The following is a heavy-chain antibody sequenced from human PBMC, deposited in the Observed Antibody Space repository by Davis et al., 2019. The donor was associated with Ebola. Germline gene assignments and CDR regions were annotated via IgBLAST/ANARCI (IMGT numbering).Heavy chain of an antibody. Sequence: GESLKISCAASGFTFSSYGMHWVRQAPGKGLEWVAVISYDGSNKYYADSVKGRFTISRDNSKNTLYLQMNSLRAEDTAAYYCAKDSLTYYDFWSGYYRYYYGMDVWGQGTTVTVSS. CDR1: GFTFSSYG. CDR3: AKDSLTYYDFWSGYYRYYYGMDV. CDR2: ISYDGSNK. V-gene: IGHV3-30*18. J-gene: IGHJ6*02. D-gene: IGHD3-3*01.